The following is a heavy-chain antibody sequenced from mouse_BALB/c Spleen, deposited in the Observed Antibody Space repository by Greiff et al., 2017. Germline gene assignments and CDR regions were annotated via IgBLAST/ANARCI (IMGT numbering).Heavy chain of an antibody. D-gene: IGHD2-10*02. Sequence: EVMLVESGGGLVKPGGSLKLSCAASGFTFSSYTMSWVRQTPEKRLEWVATISSGGSYTYYPDSVKGRFTISRDNAKNTLYLQMSSLKSEDTAMYYCTREATYGNFDFDDWGQGTTRTVAS. CDR1: GFTFSSYT. CDR3: TREATYGNFDFDD. V-gene: IGHV5-6-4*01. CDR2: ISSGGSYT. J-gene: IGHJ2*01.